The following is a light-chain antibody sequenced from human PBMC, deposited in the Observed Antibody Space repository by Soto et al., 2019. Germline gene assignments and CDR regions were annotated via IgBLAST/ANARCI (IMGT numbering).Light chain of an antibody. V-gene: IGKV3-20*01. Sequence: IVLTQSPGTLSLSPGERATLSCWASQSVRNNYLAWYQQKPGQAPRLLIYGVSARATGIPDRFSGSGSGTDFTLTISRVEPEDFAVYYCQQYGTSSYTFGQGTKLEIK. CDR2: GVS. CDR3: QQYGTSSYT. CDR1: QSVRNNY. J-gene: IGKJ2*01.